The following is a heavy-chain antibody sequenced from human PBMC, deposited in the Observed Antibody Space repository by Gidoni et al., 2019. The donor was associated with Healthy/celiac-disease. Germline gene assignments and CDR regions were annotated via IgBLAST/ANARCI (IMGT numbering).Heavy chain of an antibody. D-gene: IGHD2-21*02. CDR2: ISSSSSYI. J-gene: IGHJ4*02. Sequence: EVQLVESGGGLVKPGGSLRLSCAASGFTFSSYSMNWVRQAPGKGLEWVSSISSSSSYIYYADSVKGRFTISRDNAKNSLYLQMNSLRAEDTAVYYCARDFGSGGDCFFDYWGQGTLVTVSS. CDR1: GFTFSSYS. V-gene: IGHV3-21*01. CDR3: ARDFGSGGDCFFDY.